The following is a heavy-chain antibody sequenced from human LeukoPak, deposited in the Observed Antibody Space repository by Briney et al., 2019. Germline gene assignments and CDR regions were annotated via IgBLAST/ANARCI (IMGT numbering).Heavy chain of an antibody. CDR2: IYYSGST. Sequence: SETLSLTCTVSGGSISNYYWTWIRQPPGKGLEWIGNIYYSGSTKYNPSLKSRVTISLDTSKKQFSLKLSSVTAADTAVYYCARGYYDSSGLSFDYWGQGTRVTVSS. CDR3: ARGYYDSSGLSFDY. J-gene: IGHJ4*02. V-gene: IGHV4-59*01. CDR1: GGSISNYY. D-gene: IGHD3-22*01.